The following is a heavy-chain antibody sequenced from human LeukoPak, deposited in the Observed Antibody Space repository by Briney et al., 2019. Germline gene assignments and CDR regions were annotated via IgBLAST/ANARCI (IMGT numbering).Heavy chain of an antibody. Sequence: GGSLRLSCAASGFTFSSYSVNWVRQAPGKGLEWVSSISYSSTYIDYADSVKGRFTISRDNAKNSLYLQMSSLRAEDTAVYYCVRDVWGDRDGFFEYWGQGALVTVST. J-gene: IGHJ4*02. CDR1: GFTFSSYS. CDR3: VRDVWGDRDGFFEY. V-gene: IGHV3-21*01. CDR2: ISYSSTYI. D-gene: IGHD5-24*01.